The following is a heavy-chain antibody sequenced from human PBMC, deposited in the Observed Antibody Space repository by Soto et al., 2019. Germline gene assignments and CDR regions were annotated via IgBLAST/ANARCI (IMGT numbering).Heavy chain of an antibody. CDR3: ARVEGTRTTNFYHYMDV. CDR2: IIPKLGIT. Sequence: VQLVQSGAEVKRPGSSVKVSCKAPVGTFSDYNIAWVRQARGQGLEWMGRIIPKLGITNYAHKFQDRVRITADKGTSTAYMELTSLRYEDTAVYFCARVEGTRTTNFYHYMDVWGEGTSVTVS. J-gene: IGHJ6*03. CDR1: VGTFSDYN. D-gene: IGHD2-8*01. V-gene: IGHV1-69*02.